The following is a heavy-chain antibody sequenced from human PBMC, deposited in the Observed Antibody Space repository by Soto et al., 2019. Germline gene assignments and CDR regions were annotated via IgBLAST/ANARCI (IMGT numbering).Heavy chain of an antibody. CDR1: GDTFTNFA. Sequence: GASVKVSCKAAGDTFTNFAINWVRQAPGQGLEWMGRISGYNGNTKCAQKFQDRVTMTTDTSTTTAYMDLRILGSDDTAVYYCKGAPMTGAIDYWGQGTLVTVSS. CDR2: ISGYNGNT. D-gene: IGHD3-22*01. V-gene: IGHV1-18*01. CDR3: KGAPMTGAIDY. J-gene: IGHJ4*02.